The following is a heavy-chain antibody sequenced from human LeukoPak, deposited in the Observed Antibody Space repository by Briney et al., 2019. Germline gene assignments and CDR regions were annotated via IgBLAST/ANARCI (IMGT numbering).Heavy chain of an antibody. CDR2: IYYSGST. CDR1: GGSISSYY. CDR3: ARLGSGSYYPHDY. J-gene: IGHJ4*02. V-gene: IGHV4-59*08. Sequence: PSETLSLTCTVSGGSISSYYWSWIRQPPGKGLEWIGYIYYSGSTNYNPSLKSRVTISVDTSKNQFSLKLSSVTAADTAVYYCARLGSGSYYPHDYWGQGTLVTVSS. D-gene: IGHD3-10*01.